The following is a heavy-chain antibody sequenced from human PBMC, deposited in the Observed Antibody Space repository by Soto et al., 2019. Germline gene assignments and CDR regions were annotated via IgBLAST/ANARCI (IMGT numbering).Heavy chain of an antibody. D-gene: IGHD2-15*01. CDR2: INSDGSST. CDR1: GFTFSSYW. CDR3: ARDRGYCSGGSCYVAGY. Sequence: EVQLVESGGGLVQPGGSQRLSCAASGFTFSSYWMHWVRQAPGKGLVWVSRINSDGSSTSYADSVKGRFTISRDNDXNXXYLQMNSLRAEDTAVYYCARDRGYCSGGSCYVAGYWGQGTLVTVSS. V-gene: IGHV3-74*01. J-gene: IGHJ4*02.